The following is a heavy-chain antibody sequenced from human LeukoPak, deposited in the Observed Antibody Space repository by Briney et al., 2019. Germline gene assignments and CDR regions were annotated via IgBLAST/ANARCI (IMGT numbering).Heavy chain of an antibody. D-gene: IGHD2-2*01. CDR3: AKDWAPAAKYYYYGMDV. CDR2: ISYDGSNK. Sequence: GGSLRLSCAASGFTFSSYGMHWVRQAPGKGLEWVAVISYDGSNKDYADSVKGRFTISRDNSKNTLHLQMNSLRAEDTAVYYCAKDWAPAAKYYYYGMDVWGQGTTVTVSS. CDR1: GFTFSSYG. V-gene: IGHV3-30*18. J-gene: IGHJ6*02.